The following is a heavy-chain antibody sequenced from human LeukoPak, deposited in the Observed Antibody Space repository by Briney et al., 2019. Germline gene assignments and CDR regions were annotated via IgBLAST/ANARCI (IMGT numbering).Heavy chain of an antibody. D-gene: IGHD6-19*01. V-gene: IGHV3-66*04. J-gene: IGHJ4*02. CDR2: IYSGGST. CDR1: EFSVGSNY. Sequence: GRSLRLSCAASEFSVGSNYMTWVRQAPGKGLEWVSLIYSGGSTYYADSVKGRFTISRDNSKNTLYLQMNSLRAEDTAVYYCAKPRRGYSSGWYFDYWGQGTLVTVSS. CDR3: AKPRRGYSSGWYFDY.